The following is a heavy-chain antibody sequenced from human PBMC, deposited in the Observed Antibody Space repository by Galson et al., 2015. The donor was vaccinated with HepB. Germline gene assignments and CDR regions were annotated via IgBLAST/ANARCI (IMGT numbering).Heavy chain of an antibody. CDR2: TYYRSKWYN. CDR1: GDSVSSNSAA. J-gene: IGHJ4*02. D-gene: IGHD1-26*01. Sequence: CAISGDSVSSNSAAWNWIRQSPSRGLEWLGRTYYRSKWYNDYAVSVKSRITINPDTSKNQFSLQLNSVTPEDTAVYYCARGRREPGGYYFDYWGQGTLVTVSS. CDR3: ARGRREPGGYYFDY. V-gene: IGHV6-1*01.